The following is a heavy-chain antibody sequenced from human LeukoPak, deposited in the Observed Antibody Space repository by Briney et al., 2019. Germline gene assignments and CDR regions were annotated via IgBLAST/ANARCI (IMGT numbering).Heavy chain of an antibody. CDR2: ISSSSSYI. V-gene: IGHV3-21*01. Sequence: GGSLRLSCAASGFTFSSYSMNWVRQAPGKGLEWVSSISSSSSYIYSADSVKGRFTISRDNAKNSLYLQMNSLRVEDTAVYYCAKVVVVPAATTKTYYFDYRGQGTLVTVSS. CDR1: GFTFSSYS. D-gene: IGHD2-2*01. CDR3: AKVVVVPAATTKTYYFDY. J-gene: IGHJ4*02.